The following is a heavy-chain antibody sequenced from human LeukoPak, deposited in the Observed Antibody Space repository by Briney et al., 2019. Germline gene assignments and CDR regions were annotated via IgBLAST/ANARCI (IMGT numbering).Heavy chain of an antibody. CDR1: GFTFNSYS. Sequence: GGSLRLSCAPSGFTFNSYSMNWVRQAPGKGLEWVSSISSGSSYIFYADSVKGRFTISRDNAKNSLYLQMNSLRAEDTAVYYCARQVGVDDAFDIWGQGTMVTISS. D-gene: IGHD1-26*01. CDR3: ARQVGVDDAFDI. V-gene: IGHV3-21*01. J-gene: IGHJ3*02. CDR2: ISSGSSYI.